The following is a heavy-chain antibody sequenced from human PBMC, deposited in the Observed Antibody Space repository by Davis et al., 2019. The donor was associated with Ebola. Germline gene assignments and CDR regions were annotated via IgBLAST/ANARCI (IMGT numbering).Heavy chain of an antibody. Sequence: PSETLSLTCSVSGGLTNTYYWSWIRQPPGKGLEWIGYVYYSGSANYNPSLKSRVTMSVDTSKNQFSLQLRSVSAADTAMYYCARYTLTTGCFDPWGQGTLVTVSS. CDR2: VYYSGSA. CDR1: GGLTNTYY. D-gene: IGHD4-17*01. J-gene: IGHJ5*02. CDR3: ARYTLTTGCFDP. V-gene: IGHV4-59*01.